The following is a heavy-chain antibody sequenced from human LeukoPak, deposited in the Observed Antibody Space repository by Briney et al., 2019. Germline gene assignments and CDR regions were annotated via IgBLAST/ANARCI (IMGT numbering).Heavy chain of an antibody. Sequence: ASVKVSCKASGYTFTDYYMHWLRQAPGQGLEWMGWIKPNSGITYYAQTFQGRVTMTWDTSITTAFMELSWLTSDDTAVYYCARGPLPCGPPNCHSNWFDPWGQGTLVTVSS. CDR3: ARGPLPCGPPNCHSNWFDP. V-gene: IGHV1-2*02. J-gene: IGHJ5*02. CDR2: IKPNSGIT. D-gene: IGHD1-1*01. CDR1: GYTFTDYY.